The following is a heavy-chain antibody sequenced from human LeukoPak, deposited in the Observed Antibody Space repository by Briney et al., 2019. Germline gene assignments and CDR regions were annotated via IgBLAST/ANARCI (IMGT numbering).Heavy chain of an antibody. V-gene: IGHV4-39*07. Sequence: KASETLSLTCTVSGGSINSSSYYWGWLRQPPGKGLEWIGSIYYSGTTYYNPSLKSRVTISLDTSKNQFSLKLNSVTAADTAVYYCARGPPVWNSNYYFDYWGQGNLVTVSS. CDR1: GGSINSSSYY. D-gene: IGHD3-16*01. CDR2: IYYSGTT. J-gene: IGHJ4*02. CDR3: ARGPPVWNSNYYFDY.